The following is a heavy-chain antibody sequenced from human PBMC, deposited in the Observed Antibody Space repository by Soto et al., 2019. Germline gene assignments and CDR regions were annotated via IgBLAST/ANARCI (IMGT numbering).Heavy chain of an antibody. CDR2: IWYDGSNK. CDR1: GFTFSSYG. Sequence: QVQLVESGGGVVQPGRSLRLSCAASGFTFSSYGMHWVRQAPDKGLEWVAVIWYDGSNKYYADFVKGRFTISRDNSKNTLYLQMNSLRAEDTAVYYCASRSPALDYWGQGTLVTVSS. D-gene: IGHD2-2*01. V-gene: IGHV3-33*01. CDR3: ASRSPALDY. J-gene: IGHJ4*02.